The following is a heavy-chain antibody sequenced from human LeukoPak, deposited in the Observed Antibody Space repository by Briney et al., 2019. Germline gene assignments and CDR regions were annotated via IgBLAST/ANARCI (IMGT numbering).Heavy chain of an antibody. CDR1: GFTFSSYS. CDR2: ISSSSSYI. Sequence: GGSLRLTCAASGFTFSSYSMNWVRQAPGKGLEWVSSISSSSSYIYYADSVKGRFSISRDNAKNSLYLQMNSQRAEDTAVYYCARDPDDFDYGMDVWGQGTTVTVSS. J-gene: IGHJ6*02. CDR3: ARDPDDFDYGMDV. V-gene: IGHV3-21*01. D-gene: IGHD3-3*01.